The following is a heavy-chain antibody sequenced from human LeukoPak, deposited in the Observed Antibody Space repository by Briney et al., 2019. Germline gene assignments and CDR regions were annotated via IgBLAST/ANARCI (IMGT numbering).Heavy chain of an antibody. CDR3: ARDSGAITDAFDL. V-gene: IGHV3-66*01. CDR1: GFTVSNNY. J-gene: IGHJ3*01. D-gene: IGHD1-14*01. Sequence: GGSLRLSCAASGFTVSNNYMSWVRQAPGKGLEWVLIIYSGGSTFYADSVKGRFTISRDNSQNTLYLQMNSLRTEDTAVYYCARDSGAITDAFDLWGQGTMVTVSS. CDR2: IYSGGST.